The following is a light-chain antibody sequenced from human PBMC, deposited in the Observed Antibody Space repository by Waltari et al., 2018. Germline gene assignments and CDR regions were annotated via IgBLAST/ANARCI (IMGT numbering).Light chain of an antibody. CDR3: HQRSSWPLT. Sequence: EIVMTQSPATLSLSPGERAPLSCTASQRVTTYLGWSQQKPGQAPRLLIYDASKRATGIPARFSGSGSGTDFTLTISNLEPEDFAIYYCHQRSSWPLTFGGGTRVEI. CDR1: QRVTTY. CDR2: DAS. J-gene: IGKJ4*01. V-gene: IGKV3-11*01.